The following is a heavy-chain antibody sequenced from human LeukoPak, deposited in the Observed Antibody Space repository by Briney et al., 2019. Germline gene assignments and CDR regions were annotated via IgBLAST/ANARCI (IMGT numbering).Heavy chain of an antibody. V-gene: IGHV4-4*07. J-gene: IGHJ4*02. Sequence: SETLSLTCTVSGGSISSYYWSWIRQPAGKGLEWIGRIYTSGSTNYNPSLKSRVTMSVDTSKSQFSLKLSSVTAADTAAYYCARYSGYDFEYYFDYWGQGTLVTVSS. CDR2: IYTSGST. CDR1: GGSISSYY. D-gene: IGHD5-12*01. CDR3: ARYSGYDFEYYFDY.